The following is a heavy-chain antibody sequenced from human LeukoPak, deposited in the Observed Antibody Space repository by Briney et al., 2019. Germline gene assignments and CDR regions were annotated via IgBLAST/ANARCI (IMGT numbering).Heavy chain of an antibody. D-gene: IGHD6-6*01. CDR2: IYHSGST. CDR3: ARTSIAARRANAFDI. V-gene: IGHV4-30-2*01. J-gene: IGHJ3*02. Sequence: KPSETLSLTCAVSGGSISNGGYSWSWIWQPPGKGLEWIGYIYHSGSTYYNPSLKSRVTISVDRPKNQFSLKLSSVTAADTAVYYCARTSIAARRANAFDIWGQGTMVTVSS. CDR1: GGSISNGGYS.